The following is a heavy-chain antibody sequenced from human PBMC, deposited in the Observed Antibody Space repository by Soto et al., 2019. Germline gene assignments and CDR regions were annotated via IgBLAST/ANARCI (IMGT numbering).Heavy chain of an antibody. D-gene: IGHD4-4*01. CDR1: GFTFSDSW. Sequence: GGSLRLSCTASGFTFSDSWMTWVRQAPGKGLEWVARIKPDESEKKYADSVKGRFSISRDNAKNSMYLQMDSLRGEDTAVYYCVRGGSNYDSWGQGTLVTVSS. V-gene: IGHV3-7*01. CDR2: IKPDESEK. CDR3: VRGGSNYDS. J-gene: IGHJ5*02.